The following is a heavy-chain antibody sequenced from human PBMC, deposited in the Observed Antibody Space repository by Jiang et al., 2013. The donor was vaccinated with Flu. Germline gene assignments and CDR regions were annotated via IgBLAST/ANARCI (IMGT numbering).Heavy chain of an antibody. CDR3: ATAVGIEVNYDSSGYLY. J-gene: IGHJ4*02. D-gene: IGHD3-22*01. CDR2: IYPGDSDT. CDR1: GYSFTSYW. Sequence: SLKISCKGSGYSFTSYWIGWVRQMPGKGLEWMGIIYPGDSDTRYSPSFQGQVTISADKSISTAYLQWSSLKASDTAMYYCATAVGIEVNYDSSGYLYWGQGTLVTVSS. V-gene: IGHV5-51*01.